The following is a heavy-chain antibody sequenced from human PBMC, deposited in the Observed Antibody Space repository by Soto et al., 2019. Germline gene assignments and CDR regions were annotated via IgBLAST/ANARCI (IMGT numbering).Heavy chain of an antibody. Sequence: GGSLRLSCAASGFTFSSYWMSWVRQAPGKGLEWVANIKQDGSEKYYVDSVKGRFTISRDNAKNSLYLQMNSLRAEDTAVYYCARDRGGYYGSGSYYNYFDYWGQGTLVTVSS. CDR2: IKQDGSEK. CDR3: ARDRGGYYGSGSYYNYFDY. J-gene: IGHJ4*02. D-gene: IGHD3-10*01. V-gene: IGHV3-7*01. CDR1: GFTFSSYW.